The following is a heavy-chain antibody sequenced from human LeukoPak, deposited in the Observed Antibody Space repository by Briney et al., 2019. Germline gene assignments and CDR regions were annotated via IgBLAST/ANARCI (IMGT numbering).Heavy chain of an antibody. V-gene: IGHV4-4*07. CDR1: GGSISSYY. CDR2: IYTGGST. J-gene: IGHJ4*02. D-gene: IGHD3-22*01. CDR3: ARVAYYYDSSGPHYYFDY. Sequence: SETLSLTCTVSGGSISSYYWSWIRQPAGKGLEWIGRIYTGGSTNYNPSLKSRVTMSVDTSKNQFSLKLSSVTAADTAVYYCARVAYYYDSSGPHYYFDYWGQGTLVTVSS.